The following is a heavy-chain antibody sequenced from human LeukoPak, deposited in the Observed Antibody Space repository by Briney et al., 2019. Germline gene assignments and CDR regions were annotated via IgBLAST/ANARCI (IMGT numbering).Heavy chain of an antibody. J-gene: IGHJ5*02. CDR1: GFTFSPYA. CDR3: VFGYYYDSGSQYNWFDT. Sequence: PGGSLTLSCAASGFTFSPYAMHWVRQAPGQGPVWVSRINTDGGSTTYVDSVQGRFTISRDNVKNTLYLQMNSLRAEDTAVYYCVFGYYYDSGSQYNWFDTWGQGTLVSVSS. D-gene: IGHD3-10*01. V-gene: IGHV3-74*01. CDR2: INTDGGST.